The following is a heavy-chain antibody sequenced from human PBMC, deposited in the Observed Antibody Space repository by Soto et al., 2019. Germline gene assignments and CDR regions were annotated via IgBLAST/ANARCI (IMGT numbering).Heavy chain of an antibody. Sequence: ASVKVCCKASGYTFTSYGISWVRQAPGQGLEWMGWISAYNGNTNYAQELQGRVTMTTDTSTSTAYMELRSLRSDDTAVYYCALAWPGHFWSGDFDYWGQGTLVTVSS. CDR1: GYTFTSYG. CDR3: ALAWPGHFWSGDFDY. J-gene: IGHJ4*02. D-gene: IGHD3-3*02. V-gene: IGHV1-18*01. CDR2: ISAYNGNT.